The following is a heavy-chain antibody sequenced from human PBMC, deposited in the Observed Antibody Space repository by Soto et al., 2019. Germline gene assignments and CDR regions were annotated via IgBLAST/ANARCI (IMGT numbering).Heavy chain of an antibody. CDR1: GFTFSNYA. J-gene: IGHJ4*02. Sequence: EVPLLESGGGLVQPGGSLKVSCAASGFTFSNYALSWVRQAPGKGLEWVAAIRDSATNTYYADSVKGRFTISRDNSENTLFLQMASLRAEDTAIYYCARFLTGYERQILELDYWGQGTLVTVPS. CDR3: ARFLTGYERQILELDY. CDR2: IRDSATNT. V-gene: IGHV3-23*01. D-gene: IGHD3-9*01.